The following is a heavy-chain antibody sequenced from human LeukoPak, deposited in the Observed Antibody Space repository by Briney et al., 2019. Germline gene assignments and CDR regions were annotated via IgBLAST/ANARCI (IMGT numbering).Heavy chain of an antibody. CDR2: IYYSGST. J-gene: IGHJ3*02. CDR3: ARAKDNYRGNDAFDI. Sequence: PSETLSLSCTVSAGSISSSSYYWGWIRQPPGRGLEWVGSIYYSGSTYYNPSLKSRVTISVDTSKNQFSLKLSSVTAADTAVYYCARAKDNYRGNDAFDIWGQGTMVTVSS. CDR1: AGSISSSSYY. V-gene: IGHV4-39*01. D-gene: IGHD4/OR15-4a*01.